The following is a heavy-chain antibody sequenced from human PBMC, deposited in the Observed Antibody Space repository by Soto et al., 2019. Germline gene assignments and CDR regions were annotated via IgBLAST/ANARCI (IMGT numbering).Heavy chain of an antibody. CDR2: MYHSGST. CDR3: ARLGRYYQSLDS. J-gene: IGHJ5*01. D-gene: IGHD3-10*01. V-gene: IGHV4-30-2*01. Sequence: PSETLSLTCAVSGGSISSGGYSWSWIRQPPGKGLEWIGYMYHSGSTYYNPSLKSRATISMETSKSQFSLRLTSVTAADTAVYYCARLGRYYQSLDSWGPGTLVTVSS. CDR1: GGSISSGGYS.